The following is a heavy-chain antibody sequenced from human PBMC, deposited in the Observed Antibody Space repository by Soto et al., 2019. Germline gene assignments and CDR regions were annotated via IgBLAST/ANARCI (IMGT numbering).Heavy chain of an antibody. CDR3: AHRGYGDYPRDNWFAP. CDR2: IYWNEDK. D-gene: IGHD4-17*01. V-gene: IGHV2-5*01. Sequence: QITLKESGPTLVKPTQTLTLTCTFSGFSLKTGGAGVGWIRQPPGKALEWLALIYWNEDKSYSPSLKRRLTITKDTSKNQVVLTMTNMDPVDTATYYCAHRGYGDYPRDNWFAPWGQGTLVTVSS. J-gene: IGHJ5*02. CDR1: GFSLKTGGAG.